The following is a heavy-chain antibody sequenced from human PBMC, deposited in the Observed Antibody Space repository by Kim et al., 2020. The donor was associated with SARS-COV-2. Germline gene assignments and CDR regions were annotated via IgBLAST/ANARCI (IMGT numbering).Heavy chain of an antibody. D-gene: IGHD2-21*02. J-gene: IGHJ4*02. CDR3: ARVAIRYCGGDCYFDY. V-gene: IGHV3-30*04. CDR2: ISYDGSNK. CDR1: GFTFSSYA. Sequence: GGSLRLSCAASGFTFSSYAMHWVRQAPGKGLEWVAVISYDGSNKYYADSVKGRFTISRDNSKNTLYLQMNSLRAEDTAVYYCARVAIRYCGGDCYFDYWGQGTLVTVSS.